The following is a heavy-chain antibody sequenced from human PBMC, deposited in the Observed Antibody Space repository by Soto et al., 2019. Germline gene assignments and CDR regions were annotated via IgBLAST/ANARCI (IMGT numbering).Heavy chain of an antibody. CDR3: ARGSSWGRYYYYYYMDV. Sequence: SETLSLTCAVYGGSFSGYYWSWIRQPPGKGLEWIGEINHSGSTNYNPSLKSRVTISVDTSKNQFSLKLSSVTAADTAVYYCARGSSWGRYYYYYYMDVWGKGTTVTVSS. CDR2: INHSGST. D-gene: IGHD3-16*01. V-gene: IGHV4-34*01. J-gene: IGHJ6*03. CDR1: GGSFSGYY.